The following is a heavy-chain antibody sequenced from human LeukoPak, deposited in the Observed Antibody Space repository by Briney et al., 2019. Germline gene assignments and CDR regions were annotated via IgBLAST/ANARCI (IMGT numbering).Heavy chain of an antibody. CDR1: GFTFSSYG. CDR2: IRYDGSNK. V-gene: IGHV3-30*02. D-gene: IGHD2-2*01. CDR3: ARGSLGSHIVVVPAALRY. J-gene: IGHJ4*02. Sequence: GGSLRLSCAASGFTFSSYGMHWVRQAPGKGLEWVSFIRYDGSNKYYADSVKGRFTISRDNSKNTLYLQMNSLRAEDTAVYYCARGSLGSHIVVVPAALRYWGQGTLVTVSS.